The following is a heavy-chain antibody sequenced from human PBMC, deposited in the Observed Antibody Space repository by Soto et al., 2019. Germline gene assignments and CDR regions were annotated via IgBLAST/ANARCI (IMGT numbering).Heavy chain of an antibody. V-gene: IGHV5-51*01. CDR2: IYPGDSDT. D-gene: IGHD6-19*01. J-gene: IGHJ6*02. CDR3: AAGYSSGTNYYYYGMDV. Sequence: PGESLKISCKGFGYSFTSYWIGWVRQMPGKGLEWMGIIYPGDSDTRYSPSFQGQVTISADKSISTAYLQWSSLKASDTAMYYCAAGYSSGTNYYYYGMDVWGQGTTVTVSS. CDR1: GYSFTSYW.